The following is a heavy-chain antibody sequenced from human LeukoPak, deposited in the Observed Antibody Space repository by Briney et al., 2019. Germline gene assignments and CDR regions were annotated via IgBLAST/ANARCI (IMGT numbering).Heavy chain of an antibody. CDR2: IYYSGST. Sequence: SETLSLTCTVSGGSISSSSYYWGWIRQPPGKGLEWIGSIYYSGSTHYNTSLKRRVTTSVDTSKNQFSLKLSSVTAADTAVYYCASPRIGAFDIWGQGTMVTVSS. CDR3: ASPRIGAFDI. D-gene: IGHD2-15*01. J-gene: IGHJ3*02. V-gene: IGHV4-39*01. CDR1: GGSISSSSYY.